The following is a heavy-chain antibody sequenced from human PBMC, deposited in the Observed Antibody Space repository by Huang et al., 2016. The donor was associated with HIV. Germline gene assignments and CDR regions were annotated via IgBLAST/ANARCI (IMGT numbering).Heavy chain of an antibody. J-gene: IGHJ4*02. V-gene: IGHV3-30*18. CDR3: AKDNDLYYFDY. Sequence: QVHLVESGGGVVQPGRSLRLSCAASGFTFSGYGMHWVRQAPGKVLGGVAVRTFDGKKKYYADSVRGRFTVSRDNSQNTVSLQMNTLRAEDTAVYYCAKDNDLYYFDYWGQGTLVTVSS. CDR1: GFTFSGYG. D-gene: IGHD1-1*01. CDR2: RTFDGKKK.